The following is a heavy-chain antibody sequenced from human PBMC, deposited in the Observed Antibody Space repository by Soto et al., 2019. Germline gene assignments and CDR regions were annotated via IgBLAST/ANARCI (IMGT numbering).Heavy chain of an antibody. J-gene: IGHJ6*02. CDR1: GGSISSYY. V-gene: IGHV4-59*01. CDR3: ARGEGIAARRYYYYGMAV. CDR2: IYYSGST. D-gene: IGHD6-6*01. Sequence: PSETLSLTCTVSGGSISSYYWSWIRQPPGKGLEWIGYIYYSGSTNYNPSLKSRVTISVDTSKNQFSLKRRSVTAADTAVYYCARGEGIAARRYYYYGMAVWGQGTTVTVSS.